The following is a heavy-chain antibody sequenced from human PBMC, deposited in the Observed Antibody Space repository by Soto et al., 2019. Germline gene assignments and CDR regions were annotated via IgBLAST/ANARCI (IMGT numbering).Heavy chain of an antibody. V-gene: IGHV4-30-2*06. D-gene: IGHD5-12*01. Sequence: NPSETLSLTCAVSGGSISRGGSSWSWIRQSPGKGLEWIGFIYHSGSTYYHPSLRSRVTISIDKSKNQFSLKLTSEIAADTAVYYCAGGGGLIATTYGWFDPWGQGTLVTVSS. CDR1: GGSISRGGSS. CDR2: IYHSGST. CDR3: AGGGGLIATTYGWFDP. J-gene: IGHJ5*02.